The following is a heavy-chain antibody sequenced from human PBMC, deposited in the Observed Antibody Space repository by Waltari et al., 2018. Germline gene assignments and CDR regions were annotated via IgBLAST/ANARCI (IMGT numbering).Heavy chain of an antibody. D-gene: IGHD3-22*01. Sequence: EVQLLESGGGLVQPGGSLRLSCAASGFTFSSYAMSWVRQAPGRGLEWVSAISGSGGSKYYADSVKRRFTISRDNSKNTLYLQMSSLRAEDTAVYYCAKDLNYYDSSGYSGMDVWGQGTTVTVSS. CDR1: GFTFSSYA. CDR2: ISGSGGSK. V-gene: IGHV3-23*01. CDR3: AKDLNYYDSSGYSGMDV. J-gene: IGHJ6*02.